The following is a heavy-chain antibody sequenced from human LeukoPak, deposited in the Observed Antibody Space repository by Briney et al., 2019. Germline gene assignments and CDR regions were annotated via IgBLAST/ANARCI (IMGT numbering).Heavy chain of an antibody. J-gene: IGHJ3*02. CDR2: IIPIFGTA. D-gene: IGHD6-19*01. Sequence: SVKVSCKASGGTFSSYAISWVRQAPGQGLEWMGGIIPIFGTANYAQKFQGRVTITADESTSTAYMELSSLRSEDTAVYYCARGTYSSGWSYDAFDIWGQGTMVTVSS. CDR3: ARGTYSSGWSYDAFDI. V-gene: IGHV1-69*01. CDR1: GGTFSSYA.